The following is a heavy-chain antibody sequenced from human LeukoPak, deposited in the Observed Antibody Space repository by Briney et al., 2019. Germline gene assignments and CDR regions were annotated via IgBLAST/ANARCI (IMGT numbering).Heavy chain of an antibody. J-gene: IGHJ3*02. CDR1: GGSISSYY. D-gene: IGHD3-22*01. CDR3: AREVPFSRYYDSIAFDI. CDR2: IYTSGST. V-gene: IGHV4-4*07. Sequence: SETLSLTCTVSGGSISSYYWSWIRQPAGKGLEWIGRIYTSGSTNYNPSLKSRVTMSVDKCKNQFSLKLSSVTAADTAAYYCAREVPFSRYYDSIAFDIWGQGTMVTVSS.